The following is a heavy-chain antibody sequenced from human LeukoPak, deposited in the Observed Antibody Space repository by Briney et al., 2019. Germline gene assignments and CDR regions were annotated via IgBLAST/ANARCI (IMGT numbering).Heavy chain of an antibody. CDR2: IGTAGDT. V-gene: IGHV3-13*01. D-gene: IGHD6-13*01. Sequence: PGGSLGLSCAASGFTFSSYDMHWVRQATGKGLEWVSAIGTAGDTYYPGSVKGRFTISRENAKNSLYLQMNSLRAGDTAVYYCARAIAAAGGYYFDYWGQGTLVTVSS. J-gene: IGHJ4*02. CDR1: GFTFSSYD. CDR3: ARAIAAAGGYYFDY.